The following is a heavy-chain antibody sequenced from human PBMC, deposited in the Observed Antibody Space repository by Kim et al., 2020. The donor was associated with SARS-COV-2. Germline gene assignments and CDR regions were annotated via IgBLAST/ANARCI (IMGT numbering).Heavy chain of an antibody. Sequence: SETLSLTCAVYGGSFSGYYWSWIRQPPGKGLEWIGEINHSGSTNYNPSLKSRVTISVDTSKNQFSLKLSSVTAADTAVYYCARRRLLTIFGVVTRVSSYGMDVWGQGTTVTVSS. V-gene: IGHV4-34*01. CDR3: ARRRLLTIFGVVTRVSSYGMDV. J-gene: IGHJ6*02. D-gene: IGHD3-3*01. CDR1: GGSFSGYY. CDR2: INHSGST.